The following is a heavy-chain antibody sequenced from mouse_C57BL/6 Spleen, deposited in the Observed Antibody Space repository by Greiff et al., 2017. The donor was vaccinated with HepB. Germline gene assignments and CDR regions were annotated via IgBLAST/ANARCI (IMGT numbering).Heavy chain of an antibody. CDR1: GYTFTDYY. J-gene: IGHJ1*03. D-gene: IGHD2-5*01. V-gene: IGHV1-26*01. Sequence: VQLQQSGPELVKPGASVKISCKASGYTFTDYYMNWVKQSHGKSLEWIGDINPNNGGTSYNQKFKGKATLTVDKSSSTAYMELRSLTSEDSAVYYCARTHYSNYWYFDVWGTGTTVTVSS. CDR2: INPNNGGT. CDR3: ARTHYSNYWYFDV.